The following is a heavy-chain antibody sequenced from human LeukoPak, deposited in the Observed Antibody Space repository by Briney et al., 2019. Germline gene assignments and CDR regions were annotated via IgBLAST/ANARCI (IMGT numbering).Heavy chain of an antibody. CDR1: GGSISGYY. Sequence: SETLSLTCAVYGGSISGYYWSWIRQPPGKGLEWIAEIHHSGSTNYNPSLKSRVTISIDTSKNQFSLKLSSVTAADTAVYYCARSDYGSGNYYWSLDYWGQGTLVTVSS. J-gene: IGHJ4*02. D-gene: IGHD3-10*01. CDR2: IHHSGST. V-gene: IGHV4-34*01. CDR3: ARSDYGSGNYYWSLDY.